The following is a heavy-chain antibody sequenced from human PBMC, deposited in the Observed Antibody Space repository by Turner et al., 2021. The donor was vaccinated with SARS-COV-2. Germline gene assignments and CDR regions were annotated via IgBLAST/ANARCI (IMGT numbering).Heavy chain of an antibody. D-gene: IGHD1-26*01. CDR2: ISYDGINR. V-gene: IGHV3-30*18. J-gene: IGHJ3*02. CDR1: GFTFSTYG. CDR3: AKTSSGSYFDAFDI. Sequence: QVQLVESGGHLVQPGRSLRLSCAASGFTFSTYGMHWVRQATGKGLEWVAVISYDGINRYYADYVKGRFTISRDNSKNTLDLQMNSLRAEDTAVYYCAKTSSGSYFDAFDIWGQGTMVTVSS.